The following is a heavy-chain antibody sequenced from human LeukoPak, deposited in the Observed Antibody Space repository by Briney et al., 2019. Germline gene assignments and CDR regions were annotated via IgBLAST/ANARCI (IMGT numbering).Heavy chain of an antibody. CDR3: ARDLGDVVVPAAMGFAFDI. D-gene: IGHD2-2*01. CDR1: GFTFSGYW. Sequence: PGGSLRLSCAASGFTFSGYWMSWVRQAPGKGLEWVANIKQDGSEKYYVDSVKGRFTISRDNAKNSLYLQMNSLRAEDTAVYYCARDLGDVVVPAAMGFAFDIWGQGTMVTVSS. J-gene: IGHJ3*02. CDR2: IKQDGSEK. V-gene: IGHV3-7*01.